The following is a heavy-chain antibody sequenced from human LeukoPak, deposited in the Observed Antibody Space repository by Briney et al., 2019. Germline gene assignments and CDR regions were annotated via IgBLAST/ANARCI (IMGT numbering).Heavy chain of an antibody. CDR3: ARAGAIFGVVGHMDV. Sequence: SETLSLTCTVSGNSISSYYWSWIRQPAGKGLEWIGYINYSGSTNYNPSLKRRVTISVDTSKNQFSLKLSSVTAADTAVYYCARAGAIFGVVGHMDVWGKGTTVTVSS. CDR1: GNSISSYY. J-gene: IGHJ6*03. D-gene: IGHD3-3*01. V-gene: IGHV4-59*01. CDR2: INYSGST.